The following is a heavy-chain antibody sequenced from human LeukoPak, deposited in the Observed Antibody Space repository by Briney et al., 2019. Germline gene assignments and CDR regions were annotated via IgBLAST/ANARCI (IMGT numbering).Heavy chain of an antibody. D-gene: IGHD2-15*01. Sequence: ASVKVSCKASGGTFSDYSISWVRQAPGQGLEWMGRIIPILNVPNYAQKFEGRVTITADKSTSTAYMELSSLKSEDTAEYFCARDRPRARYFDYWGQGTLVTVSS. CDR2: IIPILNVP. V-gene: IGHV1-69*04. CDR3: ARDRPRARYFDY. CDR1: GGTFSDYS. J-gene: IGHJ4*02.